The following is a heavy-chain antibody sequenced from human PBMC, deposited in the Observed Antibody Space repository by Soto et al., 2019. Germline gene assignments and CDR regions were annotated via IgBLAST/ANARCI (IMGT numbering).Heavy chain of an antibody. CDR2: AYYTGST. D-gene: IGHD2-15*01. Sequence: SETLSLTCTVCGGSISSYHWSWIRQAPGKGLEWIGHAYYTGSTNYNPSLKSRVTMSVDTSKNQFSLNLNSVTAADTAVYYCARTHCGGSSCYPGSHWLDPWGQGTLVTVSS. CDR3: ARTHCGGSSCYPGSHWLDP. CDR1: GGSISSYH. J-gene: IGHJ5*01. V-gene: IGHV4-59*01.